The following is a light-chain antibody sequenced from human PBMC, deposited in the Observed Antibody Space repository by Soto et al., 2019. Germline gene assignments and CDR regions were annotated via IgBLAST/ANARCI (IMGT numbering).Light chain of an antibody. CDR2: EVS. V-gene: IGLV2-8*01. CDR3: SSYAGSNNTVDVV. Sequence: QSVLTQPPSASGSPGQSVTISCTGTSSDVGGYNYVSWYQQHPGKAPKLMIYEVSKRPSGVPDRFSGSKSGNTASLTASGLQAEDEADYYCSSYAGSNNTVDVVFGGGTKLTVL. J-gene: IGLJ2*01. CDR1: SSDVGGYNY.